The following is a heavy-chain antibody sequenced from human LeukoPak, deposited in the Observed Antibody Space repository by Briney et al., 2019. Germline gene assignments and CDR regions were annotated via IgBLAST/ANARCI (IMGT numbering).Heavy chain of an antibody. V-gene: IGHV4-59*01. CDR3: ARVVLGGYDSSYTTFDY. J-gene: IGHJ4*02. CDR2: IHYSGST. CDR1: GFTFSSYG. D-gene: IGHD6-13*01. Sequence: GSLRLSCAASGFTFSSYGMSWVRQPPGKGLEWIGFIHYSGSTNYNPSLKSRVTILVETSKNQFSLKLSSVTTADTAVYYCARVVLGGYDSSYTTFDYWGQGTLVTVSS.